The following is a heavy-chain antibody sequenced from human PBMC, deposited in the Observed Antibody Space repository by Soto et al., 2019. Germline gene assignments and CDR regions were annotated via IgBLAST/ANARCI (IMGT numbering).Heavy chain of an antibody. D-gene: IGHD6-6*01. J-gene: IGHJ4*02. CDR2: ISAHNGNT. Sequence: QVHLVQSGAEVKKPGASVKVSCKGSGYAFTTYGITWVRQAPGQGLEWMGWISAHNGNTNYAQKLQGRVTVPRATSTSTASMELRSLRSDDTAVYSCARGTSGDYWGQGALVTVSS. V-gene: IGHV1-18*01. CDR1: GYAFTTYG. CDR3: ARGTSGDY.